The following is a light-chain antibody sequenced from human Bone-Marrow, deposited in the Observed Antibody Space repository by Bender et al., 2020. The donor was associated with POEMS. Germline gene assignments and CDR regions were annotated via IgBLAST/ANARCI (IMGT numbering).Light chain of an antibody. CDR2: HVS. CDR1: SSDVGTYNL. J-gene: IGLJ3*02. CDR3: SSYTRSSTLV. Sequence: QSALTQPASVSGSPGQSITISCTGTSSDVGTYNLVSWYQQHPGKAPKLLIYHVSDRPSGVSNRFSGSKSGNTASLTISGLQADDEADYYCSSYTRSSTLVFGGGTKLTVL. V-gene: IGLV2-14*02.